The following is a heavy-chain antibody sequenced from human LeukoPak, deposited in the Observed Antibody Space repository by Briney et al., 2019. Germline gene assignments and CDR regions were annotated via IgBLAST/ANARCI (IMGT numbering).Heavy chain of an antibody. J-gene: IGHJ3*02. D-gene: IGHD6-19*01. CDR2: IRYDGSNK. CDR1: GFTFSSYG. Sequence: GGSLRLSCAASGFTFSSYGMHWVRQAPGKGLEWVAFIRYDGSNKYYADSVKGRFTISRDNSKNTLYLQMNSLRAEDTAVYYRAKVGSGWYGAFDIWGQGTMVTVSS. V-gene: IGHV3-30*02. CDR3: AKVGSGWYGAFDI.